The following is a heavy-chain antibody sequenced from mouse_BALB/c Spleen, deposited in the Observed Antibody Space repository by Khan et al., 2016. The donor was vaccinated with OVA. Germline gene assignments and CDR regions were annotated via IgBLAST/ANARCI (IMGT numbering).Heavy chain of an antibody. V-gene: IGHV5-6-4*01. D-gene: IGHD1-1*01. CDR3: TRDRNYYGSSFYFDY. J-gene: IGHJ2*01. CDR1: GFTFSSYS. CDR2: ITSGGSYT. Sequence: EVELVESGGGLVKPGGSLRLSCEASGFTFSSYSMSWVRQTPEKRLEWVATITSGGSYTYYPASVQGRFPISRDNAKNTLYLQMSSLKSEDTAIYYCTRDRNYYGSSFYFDYWGQGTTLTVSS.